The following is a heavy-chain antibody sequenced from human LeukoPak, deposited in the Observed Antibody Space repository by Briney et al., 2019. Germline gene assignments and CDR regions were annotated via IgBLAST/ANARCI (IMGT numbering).Heavy chain of an antibody. J-gene: IGHJ4*02. D-gene: IGHD5-12*01. CDR1: GSFSGNY. CDR2: ISHSGIT. Sequence: SETLSLTCAGGSFSGNYWSWIRQPPGKGLEWIGEISHSGITNYNPSLKSRVTISVDTSKNQFSLKLKSVTTADTAVYYCARGPRWLRTFDYWGQGTLVTVSS. CDR3: ARGPRWLRTFDY. V-gene: IGHV4-34*01.